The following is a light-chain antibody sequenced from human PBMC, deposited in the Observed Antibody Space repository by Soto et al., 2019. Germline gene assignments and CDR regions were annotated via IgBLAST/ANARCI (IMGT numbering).Light chain of an antibody. Sequence: DIQMTQSPSALSASVGDRVTITSRASQSIGGWLAWYQQKAGKAPKVLIYATSTLQSGVPSRFSGSGSGTQFTLTISSLQPDDSATYYCQQYNTWWTFGHGTKVEIK. CDR3: QQYNTWWT. CDR2: ATS. CDR1: QSIGGW. J-gene: IGKJ1*01. V-gene: IGKV1-5*03.